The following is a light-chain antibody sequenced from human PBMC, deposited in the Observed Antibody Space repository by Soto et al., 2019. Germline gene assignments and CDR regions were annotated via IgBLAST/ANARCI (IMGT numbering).Light chain of an antibody. V-gene: IGLV2-23*01. CDR1: SSDVGSYNL. Sequence: QSVLTQPASVSGSPGQSITISCTGTSSDVGSYNLVSWYQHHPGTAPKLMIYEGSKRPSGISNRFSGSKSGNTASLTISGLQAEDEADYYCCSYAGTSTWVFGGGTQLTFL. CDR2: EGS. CDR3: CSYAGTSTWV. J-gene: IGLJ3*02.